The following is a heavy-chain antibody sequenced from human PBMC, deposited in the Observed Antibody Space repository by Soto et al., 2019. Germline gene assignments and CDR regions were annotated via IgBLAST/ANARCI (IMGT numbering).Heavy chain of an antibody. CDR2: IIPIFGTA. D-gene: IGHD3-22*01. CDR1: GGTFSSYA. CDR3: ARHETYYYDSSGYSPRGMDV. Sequence: ASVKVSCKASGGTFSSYAISWVRQAPGQGLEWMGGIIPIFGTANYAQKFQGRVTITADESTSTAYMELSSLRSEDTAVYYCARHETYYYDSSGYSPRGMDVWGQGTTVTVS. V-gene: IGHV1-69*13. J-gene: IGHJ6*02.